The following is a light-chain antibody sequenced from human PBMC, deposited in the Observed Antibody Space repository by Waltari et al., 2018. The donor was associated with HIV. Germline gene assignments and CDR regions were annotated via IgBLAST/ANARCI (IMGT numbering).Light chain of an antibody. V-gene: IGLV1-44*01. CDR1: SSNIGSNT. Sequence: QSVLTQPPSASGTPGQRVTISCSGSSSNIGSNTVNWYQQLPGTAPKLLIYSNNQRPAGVPDRCSVSKSGTSASLAISGLQSEDEADYYCAAWDDSLNGWVFGGGTKLTVL. J-gene: IGLJ3*02. CDR2: SNN. CDR3: AAWDDSLNGWV.